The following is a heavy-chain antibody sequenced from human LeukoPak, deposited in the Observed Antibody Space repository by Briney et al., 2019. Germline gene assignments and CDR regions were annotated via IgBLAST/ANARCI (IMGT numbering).Heavy chain of an antibody. J-gene: IGHJ4*02. CDR1: GFTFNNYA. D-gene: IGHD1-26*01. CDR3: ARDGIVGSPLFKFDY. Sequence: PGGSLRLSCAASGFTFNNYAIHWVRQAPGKGLEWVAIISFDGGNKNYADSVKGRFTISSDNSKNTLYLQMNSLRAEDTAVYYCARDGIVGSPLFKFDYWGQGTLVTVSS. V-gene: IGHV3-30-3*01. CDR2: ISFDGGNK.